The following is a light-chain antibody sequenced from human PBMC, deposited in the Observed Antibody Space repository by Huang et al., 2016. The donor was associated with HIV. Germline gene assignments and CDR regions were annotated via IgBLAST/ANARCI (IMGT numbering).Light chain of an antibody. Sequence: DIQMTQSPSSLSASVGDRVTITCQASKDISNYLNWYQKKPGKAPKLLIYDASNLETGVPSRFSGSRSGTHFTFTINNLQPEDIATYYCQQYDNLHTFGQGTKLEIK. CDR2: DAS. V-gene: IGKV1-33*01. CDR3: QQYDNLHT. J-gene: IGKJ2*01. CDR1: KDISNY.